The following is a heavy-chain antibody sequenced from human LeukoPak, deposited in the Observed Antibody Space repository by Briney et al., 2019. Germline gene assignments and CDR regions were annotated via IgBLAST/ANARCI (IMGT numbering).Heavy chain of an antibody. V-gene: IGHV4-61*08. Sequence: SETLSPTCAVSGGSISSGGYSWSWIRQPPGKGLEWIGYIYYSGSTNYNPSLKSRVTISVDTSKNQFSLKLSSVTAADTAVYYCAREDGSGSWEPNWFDPWGQGTLVTVSS. CDR1: GGSISSGGYS. J-gene: IGHJ5*02. D-gene: IGHD3-10*01. CDR3: AREDGSGSWEPNWFDP. CDR2: IYYSGST.